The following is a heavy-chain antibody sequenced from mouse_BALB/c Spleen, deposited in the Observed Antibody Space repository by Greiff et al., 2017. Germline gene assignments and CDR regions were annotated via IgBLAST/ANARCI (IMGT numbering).Heavy chain of an antibody. CDR3: ARGGYGNYWFAY. CDR1: GFTFSSYG. Sequence: EVMLVESGGGLVQPGGSLKLSCAASGFTFSSYGMSWVRQTPDKRLELVATINSNGGSTYYPDSVKGRFTISRDNAKNTLYLQMSSLKSEDTAMYYCARGGYGNYWFAYWGQGTLVTVSA. CDR2: INSNGGST. J-gene: IGHJ3*01. D-gene: IGHD2-1*01. V-gene: IGHV5-6-3*01.